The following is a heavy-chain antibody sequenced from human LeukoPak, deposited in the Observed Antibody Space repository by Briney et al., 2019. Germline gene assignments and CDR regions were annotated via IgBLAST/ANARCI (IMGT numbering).Heavy chain of an antibody. CDR2: ISYDGSDK. CDR1: GFTFSSYA. CDR3: AKDKIVAAAGPIDY. J-gene: IGHJ4*02. D-gene: IGHD6-13*01. Sequence: GGSLRLSCAASGFTFSSYAVHWVRQAPGKGLEWVAFISYDGSDKYYADSVKGRFTISSDNSKNTLYLQMNSLRAEDTAVYYCAKDKIVAAAGPIDYWGQGTLVTVSS. V-gene: IGHV3-30-3*01.